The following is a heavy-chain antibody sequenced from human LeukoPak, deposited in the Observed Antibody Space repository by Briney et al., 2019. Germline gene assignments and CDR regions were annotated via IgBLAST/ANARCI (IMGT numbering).Heavy chain of an antibody. V-gene: IGHV4-38-2*01. CDR2: IHHSEST. CDR1: GYSISRGYH. Sequence: SETLSLTCAVSGYSISRGYHGGWIRQPPGKGLEWIGTIHHSESTYYNSALRSRVNISVDTSKNKFSLKVGSETAADTAVYYCARLGPRSGVGFGIDYWGQGTLVTVSS. D-gene: IGHD3-10*01. J-gene: IGHJ4*02. CDR3: ARLGPRSGVGFGIDY.